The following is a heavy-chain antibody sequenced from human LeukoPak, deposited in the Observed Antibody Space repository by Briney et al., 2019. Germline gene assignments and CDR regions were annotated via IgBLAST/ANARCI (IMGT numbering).Heavy chain of an antibody. D-gene: IGHD5-12*01. CDR3: ARDHITGYNNYMFDP. Sequence: ASVKVSCKASGYTFTSYYMHWVRQAPGQGLEWMGIINPSGGSTSYAQKFQGRVTMTRDTSTSTAYMELRSLRSDDTAVYYCARDHITGYNNYMFDPWGQGTLVTVSS. CDR1: GYTFTSYY. J-gene: IGHJ5*02. V-gene: IGHV1-46*01. CDR2: INPSGGST.